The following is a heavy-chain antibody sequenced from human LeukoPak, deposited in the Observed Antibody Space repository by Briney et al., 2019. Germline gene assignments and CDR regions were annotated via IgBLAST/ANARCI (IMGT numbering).Heavy chain of an antibody. Sequence: PSETLSLTCTVSGVSISSTNSYWAWIRQPPGKGLEWIGGVFYSGSTFDNPSLKSRVTISVDTSKNQFSLKLRSLSAADTAIYYCARHSLQLNLDYYFDYWGQGTLVTVSS. J-gene: IGHJ4*02. CDR2: VFYSGST. CDR1: GVSISSTNSY. V-gene: IGHV4-39*01. CDR3: ARHSLQLNLDYYFDY. D-gene: IGHD1-14*01.